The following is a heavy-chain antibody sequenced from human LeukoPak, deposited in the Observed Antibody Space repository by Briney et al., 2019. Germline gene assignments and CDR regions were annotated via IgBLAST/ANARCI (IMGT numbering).Heavy chain of an antibody. CDR3: ARDESVKGGGFDP. J-gene: IGHJ5*02. V-gene: IGHV1-2*02. Sequence: ASVKVSCKASGYTFTGYYMHWVRQAPGQGLEWMGWINPNSGGTNYAQKFQGRVTITADESTSTAYMELSSLRSEDTAVYYCARDESVKGGGFDPWGQGTLVTVSS. CDR2: INPNSGGT. CDR1: GYTFTGYY. D-gene: IGHD2-8*01.